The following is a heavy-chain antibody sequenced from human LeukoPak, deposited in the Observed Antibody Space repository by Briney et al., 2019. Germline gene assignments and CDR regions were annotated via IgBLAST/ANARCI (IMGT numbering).Heavy chain of an antibody. CDR2: ISYDGRIL. D-gene: IGHD5-12*01. CDR3: ARDLSTRYIWDY. V-gene: IGHV3-30*04. Sequence: PGGSLRLSCAASGFTFSTHAIHWVRQAPGKGLEWVAFISYDGRILYYSDSVKGRFTISRDNSKNTLYLQMNSLRAEDTAVYYCARDLSTRYIWDYWGQGTLVTVSS. CDR1: GFTFSTHA. J-gene: IGHJ4*02.